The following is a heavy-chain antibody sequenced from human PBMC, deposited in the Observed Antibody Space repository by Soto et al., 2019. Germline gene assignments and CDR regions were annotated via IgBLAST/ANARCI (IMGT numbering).Heavy chain of an antibody. V-gene: IGHV4-39*01. J-gene: IGHJ4*02. CDR1: GGNRFSSTDQ. CDR2: VYYTGTT. D-gene: IGHD6-13*01. CDR3: ARVSSSWGPAKFDY. Sequence: SETISLTGTVGGGNRFSSTDQWAWIRQLPGKCLEWIGSVYYTGTTFYNTPLKSRLTISVHTSKTQFSLTLRSVTAADTVVYSCARVSSSWGPAKFDYLGQGTLLTVSS.